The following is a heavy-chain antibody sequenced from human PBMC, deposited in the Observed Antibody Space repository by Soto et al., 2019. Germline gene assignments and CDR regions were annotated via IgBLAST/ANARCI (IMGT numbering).Heavy chain of an antibody. J-gene: IGHJ4*02. CDR1: NGSLSSNY. CDR3: GRSFLVPVEFFDS. CDR2: IYYSGST. D-gene: IGHD3-10*01. V-gene: IGHV4-59*01. Sequence: PSETLSLTGTVSNGSLSSNYWSWIRQSPGRGPEWIGNIYYSGSTNYNPSLKSRVTMSVDTSKNQFTLKLSSVTAADTCVSFCGRSFLVPVEFFDSLGKGTLVTVSS.